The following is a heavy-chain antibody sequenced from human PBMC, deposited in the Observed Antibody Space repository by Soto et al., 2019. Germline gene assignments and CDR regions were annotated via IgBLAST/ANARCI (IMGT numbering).Heavy chain of an antibody. D-gene: IGHD1-26*01. V-gene: IGHV4-30-4*01. CDR2: ISYSGSP. J-gene: IGHJ1*01. CDR3: ARAWDF. Sequence: SETLSLTCTVSGVSVSRDYQWIWIRQPPGKGLEWIGHISYSGSPYYHPSLRSRLSISVDTSKNQFSLKVKSVTAADTAVYYCARAWDFWGQGXLVTVS. CDR1: GVSVSRDYQ.